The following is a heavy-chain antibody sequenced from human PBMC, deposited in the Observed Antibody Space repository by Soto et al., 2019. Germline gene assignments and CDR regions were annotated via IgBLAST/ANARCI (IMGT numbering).Heavy chain of an antibody. Sequence: ASVKFSCKASGYTFTSYGISWVRQAPGQGLEWMGWISAYNGNTNYAQKLQGRVTMTTDTSTSTAYMELRSLRSDDTAVYYCAREVRPDCSSTSCYDAFDIWGQGTMVTVSS. CDR2: ISAYNGNT. J-gene: IGHJ3*02. CDR3: AREVRPDCSSTSCYDAFDI. V-gene: IGHV1-18*01. CDR1: GYTFTSYG. D-gene: IGHD2-2*01.